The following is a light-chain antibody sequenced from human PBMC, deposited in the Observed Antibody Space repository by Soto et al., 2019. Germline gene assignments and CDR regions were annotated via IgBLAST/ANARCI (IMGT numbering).Light chain of an antibody. Sequence: DIQMTQSPSSLSASVGDRVSITCRSSLTISSYLNWYQQKPGKAPNLLIYAASNLQSGVPARFSGSGSGTEFTLTISSLQPEDFATYYCQQTYSIPDTFGQGNKLEIK. CDR1: LTISSY. CDR2: AAS. V-gene: IGKV1-39*01. J-gene: IGKJ2*01. CDR3: QQTYSIPDT.